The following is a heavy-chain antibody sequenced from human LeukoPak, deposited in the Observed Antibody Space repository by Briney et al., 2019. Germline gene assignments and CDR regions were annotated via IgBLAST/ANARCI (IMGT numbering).Heavy chain of an antibody. J-gene: IGHJ4*02. Sequence: SETPSLTCTVSGGSISSYYWSWIRQPPGKRLEGIGYIYYSGSTKYNPSLKSRVSISVDTSKNQFSLKLSSVTAADTAVYYCARGAGAGYNLQPFDYWGQGTLVTVSS. D-gene: IGHD5-24*01. V-gene: IGHV4-59*08. CDR1: GGSISSYY. CDR3: ARGAGAGYNLQPFDY. CDR2: IYYSGST.